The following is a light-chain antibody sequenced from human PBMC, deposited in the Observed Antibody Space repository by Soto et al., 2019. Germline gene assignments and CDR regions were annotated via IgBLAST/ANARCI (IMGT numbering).Light chain of an antibody. CDR1: QSVSSY. CDR2: DAS. J-gene: IGKJ1*01. CDR3: QQRSR. V-gene: IGKV3-11*01. Sequence: EIVLTQSPATLSLSPGERATISCRASQSVSSYLAWYQQKPGQAPRLLIYDASNRATGIPARFSGSGSGTDFTITIGSLEPEDFSVYYCQQRSRFGQGTKVEIK.